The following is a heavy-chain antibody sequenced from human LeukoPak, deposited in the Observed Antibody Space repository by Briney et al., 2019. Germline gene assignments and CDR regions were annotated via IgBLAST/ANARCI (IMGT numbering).Heavy chain of an antibody. CDR3: ARDKGLRFPRGPMDV. V-gene: IGHV3-30-3*01. Sequence: GGSLRLSCAASGFTFSSYAMHWVRQAPGKGLEWVAVISYDGSNKYYADSVKGRFTISRDNSKNTLYLQMNSLRAEDTAVYYCARDKGLRFPRGPMDVWGQGTTVTVSS. J-gene: IGHJ6*02. CDR2: ISYDGSNK. D-gene: IGHD3-3*01. CDR1: GFTFSSYA.